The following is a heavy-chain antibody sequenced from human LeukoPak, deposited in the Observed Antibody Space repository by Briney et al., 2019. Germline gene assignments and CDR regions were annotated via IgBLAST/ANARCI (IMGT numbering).Heavy chain of an antibody. CDR2: IYYSGST. J-gene: IGHJ4*02. V-gene: IGHV4-39*01. Sequence: PSEILSLTCTVAGGAISSSSYYWGWIRQPPGKGLEWIGSIYYSGSTYYNPSLKSRVTISVDTSKNQFSLKLSSVTAADTAVYYCASPRNGGYYEWGQGTLVTVSS. CDR3: ASPRNGGYYE. CDR1: GGAISSSSYY. D-gene: IGHD3-22*01.